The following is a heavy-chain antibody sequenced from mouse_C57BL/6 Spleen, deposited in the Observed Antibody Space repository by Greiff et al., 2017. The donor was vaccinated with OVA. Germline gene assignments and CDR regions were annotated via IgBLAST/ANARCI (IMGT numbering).Heavy chain of an antibody. V-gene: IGHV1-50*01. J-gene: IGHJ2*01. CDR3: ARSGTYYGSSYYFDY. D-gene: IGHD1-1*01. CDR1: GYTFTSYW. Sequence: VQLQQPGAELVKPGASVKLSCKASGYTFTSYWMQWVKQRPGQGLEWIGEIDPSDSYTNYNQKFKGKATLTVDTSSSTAYMQLSSLTSEYSAVYYCARSGTYYGSSYYFDYWGQGTTLTVSS. CDR2: IDPSDSYT.